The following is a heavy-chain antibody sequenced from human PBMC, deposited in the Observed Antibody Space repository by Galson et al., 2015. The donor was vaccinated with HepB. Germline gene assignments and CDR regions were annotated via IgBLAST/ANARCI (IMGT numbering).Heavy chain of an antibody. V-gene: IGHV3-7*03. D-gene: IGHD6-13*01. CDR2: IRGDGGEK. CDR3: ARGRSHAY. Sequence: SLRLSCAGSAFTFSTYWMGWVRQAPGKGLEWVANIRGDGGEKYYVDSVKGRLTISKDNARNSLYLQMNSLRAEDTAVYYCARGRSHAYWGQGTLVTVSS. CDR1: AFTFSTYW. J-gene: IGHJ4*02.